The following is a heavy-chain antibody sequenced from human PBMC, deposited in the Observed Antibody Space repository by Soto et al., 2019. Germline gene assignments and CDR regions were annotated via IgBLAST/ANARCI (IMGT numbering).Heavy chain of an antibody. J-gene: IGHJ4*02. CDR3: VKRSLLMAPT. D-gene: IGHD1-26*01. CDR2: IYYSGNT. V-gene: IGHV4-39*01. Sequence: PSETLSLTCTVSGGSISSSSYYWGWIRQPPGKGLEWIGSIYYSGNTHYNAPLKSRVIISADTSKNQFSLSLNSVTAADTAVYYCVKRSLLMAPTWGQGIQVTVSS. CDR1: GGSISSSSYY.